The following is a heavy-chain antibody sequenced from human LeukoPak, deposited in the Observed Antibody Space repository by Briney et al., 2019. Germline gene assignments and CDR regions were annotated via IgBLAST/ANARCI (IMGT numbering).Heavy chain of an antibody. V-gene: IGHV4-38-2*02. CDR2: IYHSGST. CDR1: GYSISSGYY. CDR3: ARGAAAVH. D-gene: IGHD6-13*01. J-gene: IGHJ4*02. Sequence: SETLSLTCTVSGYSISSGYYWGWIRQPSGKGLEWIGSIYHSGSTYYNPSLKSRVTISVDTSKNQFSLKLSSVTAADTAVYYCARGAAAVHWGQGTLVTVSS.